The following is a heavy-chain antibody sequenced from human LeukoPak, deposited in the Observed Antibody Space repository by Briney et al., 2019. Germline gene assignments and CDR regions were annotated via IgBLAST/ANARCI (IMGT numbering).Heavy chain of an antibody. CDR1: GFTVSSNY. V-gene: IGHV3-53*01. CDR3: ARDLGTTAFDI. CDR2: IYSGGST. Sequence: GGSLRLSCAASGFTVSSNYMSWVRQAPGKGLEWVSVIYSGGSTYYADSVKGRFTISRDNPKNTLYLQMNSLRAEDTAVYYCARDLGTTAFDIWGQGTMVTVSS. J-gene: IGHJ3*02. D-gene: IGHD1-1*01.